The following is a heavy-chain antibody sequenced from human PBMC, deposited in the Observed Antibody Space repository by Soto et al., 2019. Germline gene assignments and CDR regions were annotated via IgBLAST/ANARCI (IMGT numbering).Heavy chain of an antibody. J-gene: IGHJ4*02. CDR1: GFTFENYA. CDR2: VSWNTGSI. Sequence: ELQLVESGGGLVQPGGSLRLSCVASGFTFENYAMHWVRQTPGRGLEWVSGVSWNTGSIGYADSVKGRFTMSRDNAKKSVYLQMNSLITEDTAFYYCVKDMGGGIKMVFDCWGQGTLVTVSS. D-gene: IGHD2-8*01. V-gene: IGHV3-9*01. CDR3: VKDMGGGIKMVFDC.